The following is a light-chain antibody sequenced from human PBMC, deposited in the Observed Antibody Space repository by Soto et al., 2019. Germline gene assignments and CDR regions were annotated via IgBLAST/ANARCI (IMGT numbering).Light chain of an antibody. J-gene: IGKJ3*01. Sequence: DIQMTQSPSYLSASVGDRVTITCRASQDINNYLAWYQQKPGQVPQLLIYAASTLQSTLQFSAPSRFSASGAAKDFTLTSSSLPPEYVATYYCQNYHRAPFTFGPGTTLDI. V-gene: IGKV1-27*01. CDR1: QDINNY. CDR3: QNYHRAPFT. CDR2: AAS.